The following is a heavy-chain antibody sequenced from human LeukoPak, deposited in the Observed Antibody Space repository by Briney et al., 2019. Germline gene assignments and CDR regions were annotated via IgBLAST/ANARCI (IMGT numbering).Heavy chain of an antibody. D-gene: IGHD3-10*01. J-gene: IGHJ5*02. CDR2: ISYDGSNK. CDR1: GFTFSSNG. Sequence: GGSLRLSCAASGFTFSSNGMHWVRQAPGKGLEWVAVISYDGSNKYYADSVKGRFTISRDNSKNTLYLQMNSLRAEDTAVYYCAKIYGSGTANWFDHWGQGTLVTVSS. V-gene: IGHV3-30*18. CDR3: AKIYGSGTANWFDH.